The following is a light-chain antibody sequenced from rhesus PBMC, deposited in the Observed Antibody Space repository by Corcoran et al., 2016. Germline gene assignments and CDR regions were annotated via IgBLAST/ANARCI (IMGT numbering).Light chain of an antibody. CDR2: GAS. V-gene: IGKV3-24*01. CDR1: QSVSSN. J-gene: IGKJ2*01. CDR3: LQHSNWPYS. Sequence: EIVMTQSPATLSLSPGQRATLSCRASQSVSSNLAWYQQKPGQAPRLLIYGASSRAPGIPDRFRGSGSGTDFTLTISSLEPEDVAVYYCLQHSNWPYSFGQGTKVEIK.